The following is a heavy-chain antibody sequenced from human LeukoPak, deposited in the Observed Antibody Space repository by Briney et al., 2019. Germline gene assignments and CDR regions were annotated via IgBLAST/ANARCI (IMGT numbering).Heavy chain of an antibody. CDR1: GGSLSGYY. CDR2: INHSGST. J-gene: IGHJ4*02. Sequence: SETLSLTCAVYGGSLSGYYWSWIRQPPGKGLEWIGEINHSGSTNYNPSLKSRVTISVDTSKNQFSLKLSSVTAADTAVYYCARGRVDTAMLYWGQGTLVTVSS. CDR3: ARGRVDTAMLY. V-gene: IGHV4-34*01. D-gene: IGHD5-18*01.